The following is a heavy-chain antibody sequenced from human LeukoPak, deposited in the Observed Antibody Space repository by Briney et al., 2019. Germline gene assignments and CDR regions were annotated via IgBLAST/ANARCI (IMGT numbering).Heavy chain of an antibody. CDR3: ARRSAGGSGSPSDAFDI. V-gene: IGHV4-4*07. Sequence: SETLSLTCTVSGGSISSYYWSWIRQPAGKGLEWIGRIYTSGSTNYNPSLKSRVTMSVDTSKNQFFLKLSPVAGADTAVYYCARRSAGGSGSPSDAFDIWGQGTMVTVSS. CDR2: IYTSGST. CDR1: GGSISSYY. J-gene: IGHJ3*02. D-gene: IGHD3-10*01.